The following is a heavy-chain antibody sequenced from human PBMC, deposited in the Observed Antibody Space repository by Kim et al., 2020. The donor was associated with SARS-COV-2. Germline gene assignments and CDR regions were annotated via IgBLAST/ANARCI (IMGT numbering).Heavy chain of an antibody. V-gene: IGHV3-30*02. D-gene: IGHD3-22*01. CDR3: AKDLGYYDSSGLVGY. J-gene: IGHJ4*02. Sequence: DSVKGRFTISRDNSKTTLYLQMNSLRAEDTAVYYCAKDLGYYDSSGLVGYWGQGTLVTVSS.